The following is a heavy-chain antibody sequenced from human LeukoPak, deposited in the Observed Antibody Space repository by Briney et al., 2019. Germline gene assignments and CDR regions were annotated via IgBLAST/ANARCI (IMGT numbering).Heavy chain of an antibody. CDR3: ARGYGSGSRLDN. D-gene: IGHD3-10*01. CDR2: IYTSGST. Sequence: SETLSLTCTVSGGSISSGSYYWSWIRQPAGKGLEWIGRIYTSGSTNYNPSLKSRVTISVDTSKNQFSLKLSSVTAADTAVYYCARGYGSGSRLDNWGQGTLVTVSS. J-gene: IGHJ4*02. CDR1: GGSISSGSYY. V-gene: IGHV4-61*02.